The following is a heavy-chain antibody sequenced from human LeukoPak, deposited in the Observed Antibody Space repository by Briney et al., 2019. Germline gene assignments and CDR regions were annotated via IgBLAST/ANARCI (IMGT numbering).Heavy chain of an antibody. CDR2: ITPIFGTA. V-gene: IGHV1-69*13. Sequence: SVKVSCKASGGTFSSHPFTWVRQAPGQGLEWMGEITPIFGTANYAQRFQGRVTITADESTSTVYMELTSLRSDDTALYYCARNSRVASTSGLNYWGQGTLVTVSS. CDR3: ARNSRVASTSGLNY. D-gene: IGHD5-12*01. J-gene: IGHJ4*02. CDR1: GGTFSSHP.